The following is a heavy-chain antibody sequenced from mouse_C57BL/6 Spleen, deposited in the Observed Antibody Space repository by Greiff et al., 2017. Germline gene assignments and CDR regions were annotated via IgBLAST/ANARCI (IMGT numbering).Heavy chain of an antibody. Sequence: VQLQQPGAELVKPGASVKLSCKASGYTFTSYWMQWVKQRPGQGLEWIGEIDPSDSYTNYNQKFKGKATLTVDTSSSTAYMQLSSLTSEDSAVYYCARYSYYAMDYWGQGTSVTVSS. CDR3: ARYSYYAMDY. CDR1: GYTFTSYW. V-gene: IGHV1-50*01. CDR2: IDPSDSYT. J-gene: IGHJ4*01.